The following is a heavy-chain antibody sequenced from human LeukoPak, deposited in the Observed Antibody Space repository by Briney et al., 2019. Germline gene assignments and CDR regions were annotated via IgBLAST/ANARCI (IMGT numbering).Heavy chain of an antibody. V-gene: IGHV3-11*05. J-gene: IGHJ4*02. CDR2: ISSTSSYT. CDR1: GFTFSDYY. D-gene: IGHD4-23*01. CDR3: ARDQDYGGNAIFDS. Sequence: PGGSLRLSCAVSGFTFSDYYMHWIRQAPGKELEWVSCISSTSSYTNYADSVKGRFTTSRDNSKKSVYLQMNSLRAEDTAIYYCARDQDYGGNAIFDSWGQGTLVTVSS.